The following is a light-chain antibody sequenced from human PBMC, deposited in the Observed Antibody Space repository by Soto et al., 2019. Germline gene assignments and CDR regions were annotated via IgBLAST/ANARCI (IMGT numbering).Light chain of an antibody. CDR3: QQANSFALT. Sequence: DIQMTQSPSSVSASVGDRVTITCRASQGISSWLAWYQHKPGRAPKLLIYIASSLQSGVPSRFSGSGSGTDFTLTISSLQPEDFATYYCQQANSFALTFGGGTRVEIK. J-gene: IGKJ4*01. CDR2: IAS. CDR1: QGISSW. V-gene: IGKV1-12*01.